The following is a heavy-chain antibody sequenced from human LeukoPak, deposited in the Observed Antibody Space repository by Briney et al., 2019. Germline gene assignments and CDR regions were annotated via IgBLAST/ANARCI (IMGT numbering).Heavy chain of an antibody. J-gene: IGHJ4*02. CDR1: AGSFSVYY. Sequence: SETLSLTCAVYAGSFSVYYWSWIRQPPGKGLEWIGEINHSGSTNYNPSLKSRVSISVDTSKNQFSLKLSSVTAADTAVYYCARGRSSFGVVIIGIYFDYWGQGTLVTVS. CDR3: ARGRSSFGVVIIGIYFDY. CDR2: INHSGST. V-gene: IGHV4-34*01. D-gene: IGHD3-3*01.